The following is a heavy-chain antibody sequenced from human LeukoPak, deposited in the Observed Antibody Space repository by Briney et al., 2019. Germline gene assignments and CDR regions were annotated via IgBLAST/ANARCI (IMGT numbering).Heavy chain of an antibody. CDR3: ASPSGSGALLHI. D-gene: IGHD2-15*01. CDR1: GYPFTNYW. Sequence: GGALQISWKRSGYPFTNYWIGWVRQMPGKGLEGMGIIYPGEWDTRYSSSFGGQVTISADKSNNTAYVQWSSLKASDTAMYYCASPSGSGALLHIWGQGTMVTVSS. V-gene: IGHV5-51*01. J-gene: IGHJ3*02. CDR2: IYPGEWDT.